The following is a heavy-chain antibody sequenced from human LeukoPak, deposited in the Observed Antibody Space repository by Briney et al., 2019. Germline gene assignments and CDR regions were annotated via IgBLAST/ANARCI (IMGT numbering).Heavy chain of an antibody. Sequence: GGSLRLSCSASGFTFSRYAMHRVRQAPGKGLEYVSGINDNGGRTHYGDSVKGRFSISRDNSKNPLHLQMSTLRAEDTALYYCVKDVGGSYAFDYWGQGILVTVAS. V-gene: IGHV3-64D*09. D-gene: IGHD1-26*01. CDR2: INDNGGRT. J-gene: IGHJ4*02. CDR3: VKDVGGSYAFDY. CDR1: GFTFSRYA.